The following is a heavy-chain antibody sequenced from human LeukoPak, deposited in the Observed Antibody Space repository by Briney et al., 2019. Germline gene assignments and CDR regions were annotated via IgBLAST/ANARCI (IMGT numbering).Heavy chain of an antibody. CDR2: IGTSGSYI. CDR1: GFTFSSYS. J-gene: IGHJ6*03. Sequence: PGGSLRLSCAASGFTFSSYSMNWVRQAPGKGLEWVSSIGTSGSYIYYTDSVKGRFTISRDNAKNSLYLQMNSLRAEDTAVYYCAKEGGVYSTPYYMDVWGKGPRSPSP. D-gene: IGHD1-26*01. CDR3: AKEGGVYSTPYYMDV. V-gene: IGHV3-21*01.